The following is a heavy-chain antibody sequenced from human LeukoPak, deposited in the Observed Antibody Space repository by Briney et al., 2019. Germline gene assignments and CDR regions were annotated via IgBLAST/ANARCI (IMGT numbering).Heavy chain of an antibody. V-gene: IGHV3-21*01. D-gene: IGHD3-10*01. J-gene: IGHJ4*02. CDR3: ARLYGSHNYLDY. CDR1: GFTFSSYS. CDR2: ICSSSSYI. Sequence: GGSLRLSCAASGFTFSSYSMNWVRQAPGKGLEWVSSICSSSSYIYYADSVKGRFTISRDNAKNSLYLQMNSLRAEDTAVYYCARLYGSHNYLDYWGQGTLVTVSS.